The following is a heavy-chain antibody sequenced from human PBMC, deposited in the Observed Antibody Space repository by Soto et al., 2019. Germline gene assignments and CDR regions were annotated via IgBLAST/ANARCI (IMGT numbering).Heavy chain of an antibody. CDR2: IVVGSGNT. V-gene: IGHV1-58*01. D-gene: IGHD3-10*01. Sequence: SVKVSCKASGFTFTSSAVQWVRQARGQCLEWIGWIVVGSGNTNYAQKFQERVTITRDMSTSTAYMELSSLRSEDTAVYYCAAGMVRGVIINWFDPWGQGTLVTVSS. CDR3: AAGMVRGVIINWFDP. J-gene: IGHJ5*02. CDR1: GFTFTSSA.